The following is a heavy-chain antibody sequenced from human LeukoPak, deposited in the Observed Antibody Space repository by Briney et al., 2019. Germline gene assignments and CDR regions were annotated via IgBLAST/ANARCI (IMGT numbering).Heavy chain of an antibody. CDR1: GLTFSSYA. J-gene: IGHJ4*02. CDR3: AKAVWGSYLFDY. Sequence: GGSLRLSCAASGLTFSSYAMSWVRQAPGKGLEWVSAISGSGGSTYYADSVKGRFTISRDNSKNTLYLQMNSLRAEDTAVYYCAKAVWGSYLFDYWGQGTLVTVSS. D-gene: IGHD3-16*02. V-gene: IGHV3-23*01. CDR2: ISGSGGST.